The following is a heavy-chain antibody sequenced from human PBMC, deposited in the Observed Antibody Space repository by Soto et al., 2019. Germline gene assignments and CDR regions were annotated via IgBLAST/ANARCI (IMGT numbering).Heavy chain of an antibody. V-gene: IGHV3-7*01. D-gene: IGHD5-18*01. CDR3: ATLDTAEIQTAAY. Sequence: PGVPLRLSCAGSGFIFSAYWMGWVRPAPGKGLEWVAMINRGASGTHYVDSVKGRFTISRDNAKNSLYLQMNSLRVEDTAVYYCATLDTAEIQTAAYWGQGTLVTVSS. CDR2: INRGASGT. J-gene: IGHJ4*02. CDR1: GFIFSAYW.